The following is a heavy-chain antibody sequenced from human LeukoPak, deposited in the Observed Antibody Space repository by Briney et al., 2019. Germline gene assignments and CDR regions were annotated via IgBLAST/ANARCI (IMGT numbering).Heavy chain of an antibody. Sequence: KPSETLSLTCTVSGDSFSLYYWSWIRQPAGKGLEWIGRIYTSGSTNYNPSLKSRVTMSVDTSKNQFSLNLNSVTAAATAVYYCARGPTTVTRAFDYWGQGTLVTVSS. CDR3: ARGPTTVTRAFDY. J-gene: IGHJ4*02. CDR1: GDSFSLYY. V-gene: IGHV4-4*07. D-gene: IGHD4-17*01. CDR2: IYTSGST.